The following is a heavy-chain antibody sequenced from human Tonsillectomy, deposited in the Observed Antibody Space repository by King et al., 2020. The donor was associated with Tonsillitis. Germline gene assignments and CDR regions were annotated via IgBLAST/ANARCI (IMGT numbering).Heavy chain of an antibody. CDR1: GGSISSGGYY. CDR2: IYYSGST. V-gene: IGHV4-31*03. Sequence: QLQESGPGLVKPSQTLSLTCTVSGGSISSGGYYWSWIRQHPGKGLEWIGYIYYSGSTYYNPSLKSRVTISVDTSKNQFSLKVSSVTAADTAVYYCARVDLNSSSWHFDYWGQGTLVTVSA. J-gene: IGHJ4*02. CDR3: ARVDLNSSSWHFDY. D-gene: IGHD6-13*01.